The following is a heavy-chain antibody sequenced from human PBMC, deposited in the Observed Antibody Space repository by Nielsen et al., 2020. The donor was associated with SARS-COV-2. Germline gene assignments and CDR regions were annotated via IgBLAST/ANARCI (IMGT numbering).Heavy chain of an antibody. D-gene: IGHD3-10*01. V-gene: IGHV4-61*01. CDR3: ARGTDSGLY. CDR1: GVSVSSGSYF. J-gene: IGHJ4*02. CDR2: MFYIGTA. Sequence: SETLSLTCTVSGVSVSSGSYFWSWIRQPPGKRLEWIGYMFYIGTANYNPSFQSRVNISEDTSKNQFSLKLSSVTAADTAVYYCARGTDSGLYWGQGTLVTVSS.